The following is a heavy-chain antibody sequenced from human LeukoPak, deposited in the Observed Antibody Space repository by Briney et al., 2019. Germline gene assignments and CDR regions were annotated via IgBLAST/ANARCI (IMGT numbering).Heavy chain of an antibody. D-gene: IGHD3-16*01. Sequence: GASVKVSCKASGYTFTGYYIHWVRQAPGQGLEWMGWINPNSGGTNYAQRFQGRVTMTRDTSISTAYMELSRLKSDDTAVYYCAPSDAYSYYFDYWGQGTLVTVSS. V-gene: IGHV1-2*02. J-gene: IGHJ4*02. CDR3: APSDAYSYYFDY. CDR1: GYTFTGYY. CDR2: INPNSGGT.